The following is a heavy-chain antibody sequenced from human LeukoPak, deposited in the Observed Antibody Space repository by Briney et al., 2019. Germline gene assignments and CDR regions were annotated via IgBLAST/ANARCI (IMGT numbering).Heavy chain of an antibody. Sequence: GESLKISCKGSGYSFANYWIGWVRQMPGKGLEWMGIIYPGDSDTRYSPSFQGQVTISADNSISTAYLQWGSVKASDTAMYYCATRLSNTDNHWGQGTLVTVSS. V-gene: IGHV5-51*01. D-gene: IGHD2/OR15-2a*01. CDR2: IYPGDSDT. J-gene: IGHJ5*02. CDR1: GYSFANYW. CDR3: ATRLSNTDNH.